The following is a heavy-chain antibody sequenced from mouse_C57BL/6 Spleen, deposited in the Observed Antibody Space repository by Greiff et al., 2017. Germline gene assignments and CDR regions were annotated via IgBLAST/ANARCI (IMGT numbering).Heavy chain of an antibody. CDR2: RWSGGST. CDR1: GFSLTSSG. CDR3: ARTGPPYGGFAY. V-gene: IGHV2-2*01. Sequence: QVQLKQSGPGLVKPSQSLSITCTVSGFSLTSSGVHWVRQSPGKGLEWLGVRWSGGSTDYNAAFISRQSSRKDNSKSQVFFKMNSLQADDTAIYYCARTGPPYGGFAYWGQGTLVTVSA. J-gene: IGHJ3*01. D-gene: IGHD1-1*01.